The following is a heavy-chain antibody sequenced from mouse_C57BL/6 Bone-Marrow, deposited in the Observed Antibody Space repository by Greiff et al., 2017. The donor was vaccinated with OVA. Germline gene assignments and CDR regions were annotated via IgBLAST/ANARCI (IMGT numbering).Heavy chain of an antibody. D-gene: IGHD4-1*01. CDR3: ARRVNWDWFAY. CDR1: GSTLTGYR. J-gene: IGHJ3*01. V-gene: IGHV1-4*01. CDR2: IIPSIGYT. Sequence: QVQLRESGADLEGPGASGKMSCKASGSTLTGYRMHGVNKRPGRGREWIGYIIPSIGYTNYNQKFKDKATLTADKSSSTAYMQLSSLTSEDSAVYYCARRVNWDWFAYWGQGTLVTVSA.